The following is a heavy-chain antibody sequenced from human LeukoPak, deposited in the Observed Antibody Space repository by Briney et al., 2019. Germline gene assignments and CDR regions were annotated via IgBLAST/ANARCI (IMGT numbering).Heavy chain of an antibody. CDR3: AREGKGFYHYYYYMDV. D-gene: IGHD3-16*02. CDR2: VSSNGDST. CDR1: GFTFSSYT. J-gene: IGHJ6*03. Sequence: GGSLRLSCAASGFTFSSYTMYWVRQAPGKGLEYVSAVSSNGDSTYYANSVRGRFTISRDNSKNSLYLQMGSLGADDMAVYYCAREGKGFYHYYYYMDVWGKGTTVTVSS. V-gene: IGHV3-64*01.